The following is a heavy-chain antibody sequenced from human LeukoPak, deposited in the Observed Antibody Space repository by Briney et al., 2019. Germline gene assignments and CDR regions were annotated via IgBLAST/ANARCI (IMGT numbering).Heavy chain of an antibody. Sequence: GRSLRLSCAASGFTFRSYGMHCVRQAPGKGLECVAVISDDGTMKDYRDSVKGRFTISRDNSKNTLFLQMNSLRADDTAVYYCAKGRETYYYGSGSMDVWGQGTTVTVSS. CDR2: ISDDGTMK. J-gene: IGHJ6*02. CDR1: GFTFRSYG. CDR3: AKGRETYYYGSGSMDV. D-gene: IGHD3-10*01. V-gene: IGHV3-30*18.